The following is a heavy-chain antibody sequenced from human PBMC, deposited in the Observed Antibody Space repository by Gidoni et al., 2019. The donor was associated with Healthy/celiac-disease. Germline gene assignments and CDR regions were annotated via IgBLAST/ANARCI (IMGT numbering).Heavy chain of an antibody. CDR1: GGSISSGGYS. Sequence: QLQLQESGSGLVKPSQTLSLTCAVSGGSISSGGYSWSWIRQPPGKGLEWIGYSYHSGSTYYNPSLKSRVTISVERSKNQFSLKLSAVTAAETAVYYCARDVRDRSGYYGVLDYWGQGTLVTVSS. CDR3: ARDVRDRSGYYGVLDY. V-gene: IGHV4-30-2*01. D-gene: IGHD3-22*01. CDR2: SYHSGST. J-gene: IGHJ4*02.